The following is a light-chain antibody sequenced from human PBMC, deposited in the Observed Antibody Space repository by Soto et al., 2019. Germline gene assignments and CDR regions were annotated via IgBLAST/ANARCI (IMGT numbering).Light chain of an antibody. J-gene: IGLJ3*02. V-gene: IGLV1-44*01. CDR2: KTD. Sequence: QSVLTQPPSASGTPGQRVTISCSGSHSNIGTKAVKWFQQVPGAAPKSLIYKTDQRPSGVTDRFSGSKSGTSASLAISGLQPEDEADYYCASWDDSLNGVVFGGGTKLTVL. CDR1: HSNIGTKA. CDR3: ASWDDSLNGVV.